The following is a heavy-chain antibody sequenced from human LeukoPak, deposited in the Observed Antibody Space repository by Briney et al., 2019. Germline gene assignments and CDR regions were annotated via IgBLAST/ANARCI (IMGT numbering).Heavy chain of an antibody. Sequence: SETLSLTCAVYGGSFSGYYWSWIRQPPGKGLEWIGEINHTGSTNHNPSLKSRVTISVDMSKNHFSLRLSSVTAADTAMYYCARGTLYSGWSYYFDYWGQGSQVTVSS. J-gene: IGHJ4*02. CDR2: INHTGST. V-gene: IGHV4-34*01. CDR1: GGSFSGYY. CDR3: ARGTLYSGWSYYFDY. D-gene: IGHD6-19*01.